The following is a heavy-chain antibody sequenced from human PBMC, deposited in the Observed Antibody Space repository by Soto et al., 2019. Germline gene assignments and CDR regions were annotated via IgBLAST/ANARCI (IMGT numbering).Heavy chain of an antibody. J-gene: IGHJ6*02. Sequence: QVQLVQSGAEVKKPGSSVKVSCKASGGTFSSYTISWVRQAPGQGLEWMGRIIPILGIANYAQKFQGRVTITADKSTSTAYMELSSLRSEDTAVYYCASRAKYCSSTSCYIPGVWGQGTTVTVSS. CDR1: GGTFSSYT. V-gene: IGHV1-69*02. CDR2: IIPILGIA. CDR3: ASRAKYCSSTSCYIPGV. D-gene: IGHD2-2*02.